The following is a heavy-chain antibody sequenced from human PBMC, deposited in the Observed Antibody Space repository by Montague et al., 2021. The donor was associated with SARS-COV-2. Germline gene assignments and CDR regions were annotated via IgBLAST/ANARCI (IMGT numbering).Heavy chain of an antibody. CDR2: IYDSETI. CDR3: ARGPDSSGYYNDFDY. D-gene: IGHD3-22*01. J-gene: IGHJ4*02. CDR1: GGSISSSHW. Sequence: SETLSLTCAVSGGSISSSHWFTWVRQPPGKGLEWIGDIYDSETINYNPSLKRRVTISVDRTKNQFSLKLSSVTTADTAVHYCARGPDSSGYYNDFDYWGQGTLVTVSS. V-gene: IGHV4-4*02.